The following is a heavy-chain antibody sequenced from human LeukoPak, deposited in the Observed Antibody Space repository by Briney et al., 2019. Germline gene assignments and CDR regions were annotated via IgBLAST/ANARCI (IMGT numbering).Heavy chain of an antibody. CDR3: ARDRVSMTVAVLTPFDP. V-gene: IGHV1-18*01. CDR1: GYTFTSYA. CDR2: ISAYNGNT. Sequence: ASVKVSCKASGYTFTSYAMHWVRQAPGQRLEWMGWISAYNGNTNYAQKLQDRVTMTTDTSTSTAYMELRSLRSDDTAVYYCARDRVSMTVAVLTPFDPWGQGTLVTVSS. J-gene: IGHJ5*02. D-gene: IGHD3-22*01.